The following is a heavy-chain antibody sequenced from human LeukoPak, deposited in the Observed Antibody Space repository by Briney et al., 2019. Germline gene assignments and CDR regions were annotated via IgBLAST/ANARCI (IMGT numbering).Heavy chain of an antibody. CDR2: ISSSSSYM. Sequence: PGGSLRLSCAASGFTFSSYTMNWVRQAPGKGLEWVSSISSSSSYMYYADSVKGRFTISRDNARNSLYLHMNSLRAEDTAVYYCASAGLVYSSGWYLETPFDYWGQGTLVTVSS. CDR1: GFTFSSYT. D-gene: IGHD6-13*01. J-gene: IGHJ4*02. V-gene: IGHV3-21*01. CDR3: ASAGLVYSSGWYLETPFDY.